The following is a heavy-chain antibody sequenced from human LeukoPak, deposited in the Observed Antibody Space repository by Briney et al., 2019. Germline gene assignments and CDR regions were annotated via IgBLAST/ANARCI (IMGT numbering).Heavy chain of an antibody. CDR2: INSDGSDP. Sequence: PGGSLRLSCAASGFPFSSYWMHWVRQAPGKGLVWLSRINSDGSDPIYADSVEGRFTTSRDNTKNTLYLQMNSLRAEDTAVYYCTGSRSQAYWGQGTLVTVSS. CDR1: GFPFSSYW. D-gene: IGHD3-16*02. V-gene: IGHV3-74*01. J-gene: IGHJ4*02. CDR3: TGSRSQAY.